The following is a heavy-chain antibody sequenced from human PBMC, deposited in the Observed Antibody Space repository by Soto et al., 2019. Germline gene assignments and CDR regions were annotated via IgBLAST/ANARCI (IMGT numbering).Heavy chain of an antibody. J-gene: IGHJ4*02. CDR1: GYSFAFYW. D-gene: IGHD3-10*01. CDR2: IYPGDSDT. V-gene: IGHV5-51*01. Sequence: ASVKVSCTGSGYSFAFYWIAWVRQVPGKGLEWMGTIYPGDSDTRYSPSFQGQVTISVDKSISTAYLQWSSLKASDTAMYYCARQDGSGRYYFDYWGQGSLVTVSS. CDR3: ARQDGSGRYYFDY.